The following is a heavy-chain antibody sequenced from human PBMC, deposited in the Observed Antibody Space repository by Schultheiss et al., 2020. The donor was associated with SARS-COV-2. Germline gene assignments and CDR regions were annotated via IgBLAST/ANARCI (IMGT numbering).Heavy chain of an antibody. CDR1: GYSFTSDW. Sequence: GESLKISCKASGYSFTSDWIGWVRQTPGKGLEWMGIIFLADSDTRYSPSFQGQVTMSADKSISTAYLQWSSLKTSDTAMYYCARHNLRDCLTTNCAFDPWGQGTLVTVSS. CDR2: IFLADSDT. J-gene: IGHJ5*02. CDR3: ARHNLRDCLTTNCAFDP. V-gene: IGHV5-51*01. D-gene: IGHD2-2*01.